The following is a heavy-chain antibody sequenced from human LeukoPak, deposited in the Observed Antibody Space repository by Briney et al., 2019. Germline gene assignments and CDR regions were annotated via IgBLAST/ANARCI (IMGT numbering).Heavy chain of an antibody. V-gene: IGHV1-3*01. D-gene: IGHD6-13*01. Sequence: ASVKVSCKASGYTFTSYAMHWVRQAPGQRLEWMGWINAGNGNTKYSQKFQGRVTITRDTSASTAYMELSSLRSEDTAVYYCARDSSRTYSSSWYEVRLSDWGQGTLVTVSS. CDR3: ARDSSRTYSSSWYEVRLSD. J-gene: IGHJ4*02. CDR1: GYTFTSYA. CDR2: INAGNGNT.